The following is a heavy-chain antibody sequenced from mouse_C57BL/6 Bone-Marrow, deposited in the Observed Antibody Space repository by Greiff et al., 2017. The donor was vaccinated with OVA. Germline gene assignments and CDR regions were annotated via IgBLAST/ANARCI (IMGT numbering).Heavy chain of an antibody. CDR1: GYTFTSYW. Sequence: QVQLKQSGAELVRPGSSVKLSCKASGYTFTSYWMDWVKQRPGQGLEWIGNIYPSDSETHYNQKFKDKATLTVDKSSSTAYMQLSSLTSEDSAVYYCARVHYGYDGFAYWGQGTLVTVSA. D-gene: IGHD2-2*01. CDR2: IYPSDSET. J-gene: IGHJ3*01. CDR3: ARVHYGYDGFAY. V-gene: IGHV1-61*01.